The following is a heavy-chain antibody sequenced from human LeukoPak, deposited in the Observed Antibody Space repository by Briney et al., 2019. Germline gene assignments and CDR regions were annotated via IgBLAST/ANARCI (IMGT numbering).Heavy chain of an antibody. CDR2: IYYSGST. J-gene: IGHJ6*03. V-gene: IGHV4-39*07. Sequence: SETLSLTCTVSGGSISSSSYYWGWIRQPPGKGLGWIGSIYYSGSTYYNPSLKSRVTISVDTSKNQFSLKLSSVTAADTAVYYCAREKRQLWMDYYYYMDVWGKGTTVTVSS. D-gene: IGHD5-18*01. CDR3: AREKRQLWMDYYYYMDV. CDR1: GGSISSSSYY.